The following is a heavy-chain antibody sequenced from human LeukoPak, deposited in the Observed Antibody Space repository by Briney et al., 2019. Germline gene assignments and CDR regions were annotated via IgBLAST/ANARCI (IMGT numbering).Heavy chain of an antibody. CDR1: GYTFTGYY. D-gene: IGHD4-17*01. J-gene: IGHJ4*02. CDR2: MNPNSGDT. V-gene: IGHV1-2*02. Sequence: ASVEVSCKASGYTFTGYYIRWVRQAPGQGLEWMGWMNPNSGDTKYAQNFQGRVTMTRDTSISTAYMELSRLRSDDTAIYYCANNWAGDSGYWGQGTLVTVSS. CDR3: ANNWAGDSGY.